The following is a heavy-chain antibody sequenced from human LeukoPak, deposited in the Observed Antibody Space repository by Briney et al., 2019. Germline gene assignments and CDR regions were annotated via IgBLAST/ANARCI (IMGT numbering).Heavy chain of an antibody. CDR3: ARGRPHGNDY. CDR2: IASDGSST. D-gene: IGHD4-23*01. J-gene: IGHJ4*02. Sequence: PGGSLRLSCAASGFTFSSYWMNWVRHAPGKGLVWVSRIASDGSSTTYADSVKGPFSISRDNAKNTLYLQMNSLRVEDTAVYYCARGRPHGNDYWGQGTLVTVSS. V-gene: IGHV3-74*01. CDR1: GFTFSSYW.